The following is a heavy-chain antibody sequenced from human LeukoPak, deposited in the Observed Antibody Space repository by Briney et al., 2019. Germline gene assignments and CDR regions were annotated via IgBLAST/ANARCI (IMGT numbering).Heavy chain of an antibody. D-gene: IGHD3-16*01. V-gene: IGHV3-53*01. CDR1: GFTVSSTY. CDR2: IYSGGTT. Sequence: GGSLRLSCAASGFTVSSTYMNWVRKAPGKGLEWVSVIYSGGTTYYADSVKGRFTISRDNSRNTLYLQMNSLRADDTAVYYCARDAWASYWGQGTLVTISS. CDR3: ARDAWASY. J-gene: IGHJ4*02.